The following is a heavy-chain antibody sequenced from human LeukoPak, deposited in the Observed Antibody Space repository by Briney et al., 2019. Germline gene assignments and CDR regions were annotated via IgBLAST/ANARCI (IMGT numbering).Heavy chain of an antibody. CDR3: ARVRRPFYFDY. Sequence: GGSLRLSCAASGFTFSTSGMHWVRQAPGKGLEWVAFIRYNGNNKYYADSVKGRFTISRDNSKNTLYLQMNSLRAEDTAVYYCARVRRPFYFDYWGQGTLVTVSS. J-gene: IGHJ4*02. CDR1: GFTFSTSG. CDR2: IRYNGNNK. V-gene: IGHV3-30*02.